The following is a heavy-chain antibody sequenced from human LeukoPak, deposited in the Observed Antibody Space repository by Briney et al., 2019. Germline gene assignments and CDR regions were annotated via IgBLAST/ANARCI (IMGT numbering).Heavy chain of an antibody. CDR1: GYTFTSYG. D-gene: IGHD3-10*01. CDR3: ARGLSSMYYYGSGREFDP. CDR2: ISAYNGNT. J-gene: IGHJ5*02. Sequence: ASVQVSCKASGYTFTSYGISWVRQAPGQGLEWMGWISAYNGNTNYAQKLQGRVTMTTDTSTSTAYMELRSLRSDDTAVYYCARGLSSMYYYGSGREFDPWGQGTLVTVSS. V-gene: IGHV1-18*01.